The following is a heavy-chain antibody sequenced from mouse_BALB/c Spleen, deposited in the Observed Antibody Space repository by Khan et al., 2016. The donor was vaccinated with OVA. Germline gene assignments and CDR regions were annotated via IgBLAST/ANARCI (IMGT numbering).Heavy chain of an antibody. J-gene: IGHJ4*01. CDR2: IWGDGST. CDR1: GFSLTGYG. V-gene: IGHV2-6-7*01. D-gene: IGHD2-10*01. Sequence: QMQLEESGPGLVAPSQSLSITCTASGFSLTGYGVNWVRQPPGKGLEWLGMIWGDGSTDYNSALKSRLIPSKENSKSQVFLKMNSLQTDDTARSSYSRAYHCNYRETMDYWGQGTTVTVSS. CDR3: SRAYHCNYRETMDY.